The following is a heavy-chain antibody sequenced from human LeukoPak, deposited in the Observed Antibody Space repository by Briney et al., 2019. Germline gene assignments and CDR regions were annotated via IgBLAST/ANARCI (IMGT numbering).Heavy chain of an antibody. V-gene: IGHV1-18*01. Sequence: GASVKVSCKASGYTFTSYGISWVRQAPGQGLEWMGWISAYNGNTNYAQKLQGRVTMTTDTSTSTAYMELRSLRSDDTAVYYCARDLGTEWGYDSSSFDYWGQGTLVTVSS. D-gene: IGHD3-22*01. J-gene: IGHJ4*02. CDR2: ISAYNGNT. CDR3: ARDLGTEWGYDSSSFDY. CDR1: GYTFTSYG.